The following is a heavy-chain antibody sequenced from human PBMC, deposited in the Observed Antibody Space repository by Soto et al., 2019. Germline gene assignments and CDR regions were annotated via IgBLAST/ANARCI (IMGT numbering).Heavy chain of an antibody. V-gene: IGHV4-31*03. CDR2: IYYSGST. Sequence: SLPLTCTVADGAISGGGCFCSWIRQHPGKGLEWIGYIYYSGSTYYNPSLKSRVTISVDTSKNQFSLKLSSVTAADTAVYYCARDSSGGSGSDRYNWFDPWGQGTLVTLSS. J-gene: IGHJ5*02. CDR1: DGAISGGGCF. CDR3: ARDSSGGSGSDRYNWFDP. D-gene: IGHD3-10*01.